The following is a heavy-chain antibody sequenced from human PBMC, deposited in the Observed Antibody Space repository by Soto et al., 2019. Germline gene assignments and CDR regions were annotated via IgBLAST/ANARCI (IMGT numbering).Heavy chain of an antibody. V-gene: IGHV3-74*01. Sequence: PGGSLRLSCAVSGFTLSSYWMHCVRQAPGKGLVWVSRINTDGSKTSYAGSVKGRFTISRDNPKNTLYLQMNSLRAEDTAVYYCAKDLDGFAPLNWFDTWGQGTLVTVSS. CDR1: GFTLSSYW. CDR2: INTDGSKT. J-gene: IGHJ5*02. CDR3: AKDLDGFAPLNWFDT. D-gene: IGHD1-1*01.